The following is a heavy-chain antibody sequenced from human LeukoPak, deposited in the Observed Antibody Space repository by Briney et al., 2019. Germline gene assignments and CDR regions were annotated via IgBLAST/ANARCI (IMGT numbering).Heavy chain of an antibody. CDR2: IGLHGYPL. CDR3: ARKDFSSGSFTY. Sequence: GGSLRLSCAVSGFTFNIYYMSWIRQAPGKGLEWISYIGLHGYPLDYADSVKGRFTISRDKAQNSLYLDMSSLRAEDTAVYYCARKDFSSGSFTYWGQGTLVTVSS. CDR1: GFTFNIYY. J-gene: IGHJ4*02. V-gene: IGHV3-11*04. D-gene: IGHD3-22*01.